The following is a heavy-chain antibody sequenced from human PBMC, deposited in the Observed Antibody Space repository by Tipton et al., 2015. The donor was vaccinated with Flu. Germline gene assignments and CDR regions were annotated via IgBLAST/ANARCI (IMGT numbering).Heavy chain of an antibody. CDR1: GFTFSSYS. J-gene: IGHJ3*01. Sequence: AASGFTFSSYSMNWVRQAPGKGLEWVSSISSSSSYIYYADSVKGRFTISRDNAKNSLYLQMNSLRAEDTAVYYCARAFLGVRYLVFWSPRVVFDFWAQGKMVTASS. V-gene: IGHV3-21*01. CDR3: ARAFLGVRYLVFWSPRVVFDF. CDR2: ISSSSSYI. D-gene: IGHD3-3*01.